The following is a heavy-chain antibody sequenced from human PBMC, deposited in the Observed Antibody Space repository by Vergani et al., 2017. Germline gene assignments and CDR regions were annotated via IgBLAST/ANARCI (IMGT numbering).Heavy chain of an antibody. J-gene: IGHJ6*02. V-gene: IGHV4-34*01. CDR1: GGSFTSYH. CDR2: IDHTGRP. CDR3: ARVNTETNGHLYYYDLMGV. D-gene: IGHD4-11*01. Sequence: QVQLQQWGGGLLKPSETLSLTCVVNGGSFTSYHWTWIRQSPGEGLEWVGDIDHTGRPDYNPSLKSRLTMSVDKSRNQLPLTLNSVTATDTAIDCCARVNTETNGHLYYYDLMGVWGQGTAVTGS.